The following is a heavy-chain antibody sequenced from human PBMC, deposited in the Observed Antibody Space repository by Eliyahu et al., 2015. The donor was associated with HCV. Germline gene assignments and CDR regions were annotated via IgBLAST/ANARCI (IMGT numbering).Heavy chain of an antibody. CDR2: ISGSGGST. CDR1: GFTFSSYA. CDR3: AKAPNNFGDYAYWYFDL. Sequence: EVQLLESGGGLVQPGGSLRLSCAASGFTFSSYAMSWVRQAPGKGLGWVSAISGSGGSTYYADSVKGRFIISRDNSKNTLYLQMNSLRAEDTAVYYCAKAPNNFGDYAYWYFDLWGRGTLVTVSS. V-gene: IGHV3-23*01. D-gene: IGHD4-17*01. J-gene: IGHJ2*01.